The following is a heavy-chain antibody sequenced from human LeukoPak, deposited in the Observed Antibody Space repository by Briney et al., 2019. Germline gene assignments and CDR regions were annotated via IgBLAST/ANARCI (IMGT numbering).Heavy chain of an antibody. CDR3: ARYCSGGSCYPDAFDI. Sequence: PGGSLRLSCAASEFTFTSYELNWVRQAPGKGLEWVSYISSSGNTISYADSVKGRFTISRDNAKNSLYLQMNSLRAEDTAVYYCARYCSGGSCYPDAFDIWGQGTMVTVSS. V-gene: IGHV3-48*03. D-gene: IGHD2-15*01. J-gene: IGHJ3*02. CDR2: ISSSGNTI. CDR1: EFTFTSYE.